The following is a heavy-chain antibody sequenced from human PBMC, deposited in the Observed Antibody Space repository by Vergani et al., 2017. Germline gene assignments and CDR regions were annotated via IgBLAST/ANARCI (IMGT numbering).Heavy chain of an antibody. CDR1: GGSISSYY. CDR3: ARLRTYGSRQPFDY. Sequence: QVQLQESGPGLVKPSETLSLTCTVSGGSISSYYWSWIRQPPGKGLEWIGYIYYSGSTNYNPSLKSRVTISVDTSKNQFSLKLSSVTAADTAVYYCARLRTYGSRQPFDYWGQGTLVTVSS. V-gene: IGHV4-59*01. CDR2: IYYSGST. J-gene: IGHJ4*02. D-gene: IGHD3-10*01.